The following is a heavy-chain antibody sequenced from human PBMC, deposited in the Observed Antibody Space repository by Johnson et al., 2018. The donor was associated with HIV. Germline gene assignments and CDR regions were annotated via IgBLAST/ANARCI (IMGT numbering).Heavy chain of an antibody. V-gene: IGHV3-66*01. D-gene: IGHD6-13*01. J-gene: IGHJ3*01. Sequence: EVQLVESGGGVVQPGRSLRLSCGASGFTFNSYAIHWVRQAPGKGLEWVSVLYSGGNTYYADSVRGRFTISRDNSKNTLYLQMSSLKVEDTAMYYCARDGESQQLPLGDAFDVWGQGTMVIVSS. CDR2: LYSGGNT. CDR3: ARDGESQQLPLGDAFDV. CDR1: GFTFNSYA.